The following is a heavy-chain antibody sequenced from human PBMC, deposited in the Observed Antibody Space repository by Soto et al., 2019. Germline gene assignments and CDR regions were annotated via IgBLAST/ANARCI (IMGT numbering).Heavy chain of an antibody. CDR3: AKGDTTMITDYYAMDV. CDR1: GFTFTSYA. CDR2: ISGSGGSE. Sequence: HPGGTLRLCCAVSGFTFTSYAMTWVRQAPGKGLEWVSAISGSGGSEFYADSVKGRFTISRDNSKNTLYLQMKSLRAEDTALYYCAKGDTTMITDYYAMDVWGQGTTVTVSS. D-gene: IGHD5-18*01. V-gene: IGHV3-23*01. J-gene: IGHJ6*02.